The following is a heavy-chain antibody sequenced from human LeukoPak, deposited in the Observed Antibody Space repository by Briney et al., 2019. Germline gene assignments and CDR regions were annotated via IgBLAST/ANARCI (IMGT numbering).Heavy chain of an antibody. CDR3: ARGKYDSSPFLQY. CDR1: GFTYSSYA. V-gene: IGHV3-23*01. J-gene: IGHJ1*01. D-gene: IGHD3-22*01. CDR2: ISGSGGST. Sequence: GGSLRLSGAASGFTYSSYAMSWVRQAPGKGLEWVSAISGSGGSTYYADSVKGRFTISRDNSKNTLYLQMNSLRAEDTAVYYCARGKYDSSPFLQYWGQGTLVTVSS.